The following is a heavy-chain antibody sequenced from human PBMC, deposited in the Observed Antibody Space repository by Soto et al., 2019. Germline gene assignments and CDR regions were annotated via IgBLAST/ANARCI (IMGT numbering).Heavy chain of an antibody. CDR3: ARQPRRYGYPTVSNC. CDR2: IYYSGST. J-gene: IGHJ4*01. D-gene: IGHD5-18*01. Sequence: SETRSLTCTVSGGSISSSRYYGGCIRQPPGKGLEWIGSIYYSGSTYYNPSLKSRVTISVDTSKNQISLKLSSVTAADTAVYHCARQPRRYGYPTVSNCWGQGTLVPDS. V-gene: IGHV4-39*01. CDR1: GGSISSSRYY.